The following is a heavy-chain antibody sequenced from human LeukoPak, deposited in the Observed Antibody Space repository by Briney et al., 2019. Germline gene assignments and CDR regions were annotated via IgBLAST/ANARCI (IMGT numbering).Heavy chain of an antibody. Sequence: GGSLRLSCAASGFTFDDYGMSWVRQAPGKGLEWVSGINWNGGSTGYADSVKGRFTISRYNAKNSLYPQMNSPRAEDTALYYCAKSHYTGSQAYWGQGTLVTVSS. V-gene: IGHV3-20*04. CDR3: AKSHYTGSQAY. J-gene: IGHJ4*02. D-gene: IGHD1-26*01. CDR1: GFTFDDYG. CDR2: INWNGGST.